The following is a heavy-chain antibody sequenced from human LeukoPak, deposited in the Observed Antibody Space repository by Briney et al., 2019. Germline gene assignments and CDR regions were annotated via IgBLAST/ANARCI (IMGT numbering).Heavy chain of an antibody. CDR2: INHSGST. CDR3: AAWGDSGLVFDY. Sequence: SETLSLTCAVYGGSFSGYYWSWIRQPPGRGLEWIGEINHSGSTNYNPSLTSRVTISVYTSKNQFSLKLSSVTAADTAVYYCAAWGDSGLVFDYWGQGTLVTVSS. CDR1: GGSFSGYY. J-gene: IGHJ4*02. V-gene: IGHV4-34*01. D-gene: IGHD6-19*01.